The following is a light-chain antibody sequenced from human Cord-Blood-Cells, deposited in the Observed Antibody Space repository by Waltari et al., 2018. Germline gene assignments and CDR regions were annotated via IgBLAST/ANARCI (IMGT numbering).Light chain of an antibody. J-gene: IGLJ3*02. CDR2: STN. V-gene: IGLV8-61*01. CDR1: SGPVPTSYY. Sequence: QTVVTQEPSFSVSPGGTVTLTCGLSSGPVPTSYYPSWYQQTPGQAPRTLIYSTNTRSSGVPDRFSGSILGNKAALTITGAQADDESDYYCVLYMGSGINWVFGGGTKLTVL. CDR3: VLYMGSGINWV.